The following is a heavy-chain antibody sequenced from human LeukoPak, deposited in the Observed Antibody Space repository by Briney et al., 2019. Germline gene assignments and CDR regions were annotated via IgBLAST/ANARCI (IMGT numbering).Heavy chain of an antibody. V-gene: IGHV1-18*01. Sequence: ASVSVSFKASGYTFTIYGISWVRQAPGQGREGMGWISAYNGNTNYAQKLQGRVTMTTDTSTSTAYMELRSLRSDDTAVYYCARLSEWEIYPVDYWGQGTLVTVSS. CDR1: GYTFTIYG. J-gene: IGHJ4*02. CDR3: ARLSEWEIYPVDY. D-gene: IGHD1-26*01. CDR2: ISAYNGNT.